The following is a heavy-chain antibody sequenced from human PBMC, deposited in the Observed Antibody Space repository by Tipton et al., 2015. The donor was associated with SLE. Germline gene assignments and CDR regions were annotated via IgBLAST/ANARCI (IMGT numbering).Heavy chain of an antibody. Sequence: LRLSCTVSGGSISSYYWSWIRQPPGKGLEWIGYIYYSGSTNYNPSLKSRVTISVDTSKNQFSLKLSSVTAADTAVYYCAGEEFLDRLAYFQHWGQGTLVTVSS. V-gene: IGHV4-59*01. CDR3: AGEEFLDRLAYFQH. D-gene: IGHD3/OR15-3a*01. CDR2: IYYSGST. CDR1: GGSISSYY. J-gene: IGHJ1*01.